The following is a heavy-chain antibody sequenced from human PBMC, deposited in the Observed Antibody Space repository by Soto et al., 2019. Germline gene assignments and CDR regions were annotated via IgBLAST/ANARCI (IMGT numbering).Heavy chain of an antibody. J-gene: IGHJ4*02. CDR1: GGSISSGDYY. V-gene: IGHV4-30-4*01. Sequence: SETLSLTCTVSGGSISSGDYYRSWIRQPPGKGLEWIGYIYYSGSTYYNPSLKSRVTISVDTSKNQFSLKLSSVTAADTAVYYCARVSNYYDSSGYSLDYWGQGTLVTVSS. D-gene: IGHD3-22*01. CDR3: ARVSNYYDSSGYSLDY. CDR2: IYYSGST.